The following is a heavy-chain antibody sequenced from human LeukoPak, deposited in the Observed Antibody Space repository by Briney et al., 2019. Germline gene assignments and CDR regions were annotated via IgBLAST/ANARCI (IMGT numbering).Heavy chain of an antibody. Sequence: PGGSLRLSCGASGFTFTSYWMSWVRQAPGKGLEGVASIKQEGRGRYYLGSLKGRFTISRDNTQNSVPLQINSLRAEDTAIYYCARQGGSGWRKEYNWFGPWGQGTLVTVSS. V-gene: IGHV3-7*01. CDR3: ARQGGSGWRKEYNWFGP. CDR1: GFTFTSYW. CDR2: IKQEGRGR. J-gene: IGHJ5*02. D-gene: IGHD6-19*01.